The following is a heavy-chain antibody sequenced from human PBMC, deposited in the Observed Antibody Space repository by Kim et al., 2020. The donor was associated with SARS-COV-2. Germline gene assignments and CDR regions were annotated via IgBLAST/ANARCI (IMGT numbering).Heavy chain of an antibody. CDR3: ARDRGSSWSLGY. CDR1: GYTFTNNI. D-gene: IGHD6-13*01. CDR2: INAGNGNT. V-gene: IGHV1-3*01. Sequence: ASVKVSCKASGYTFTNNIIHWVRQAPGQRLEWMGRINAGNGNTKYSQKFQDRVTFTRDTSANTAYMELSSLRSEDTARYYCARDRGSSWSLGYWGQGTLVIVSS. J-gene: IGHJ4*02.